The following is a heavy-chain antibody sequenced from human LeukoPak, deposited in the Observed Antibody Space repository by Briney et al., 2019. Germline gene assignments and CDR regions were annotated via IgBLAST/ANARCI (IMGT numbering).Heavy chain of an antibody. CDR3: ARDTPYSGSYYGAFDI. CDR1: GFTFSSYG. V-gene: IGHV3-30*03. CDR2: ISYDGSNK. D-gene: IGHD1-26*01. J-gene: IGHJ3*02. Sequence: GGSLRLSCAASGFTFSSYGMHWVRQAPGKGLEWVAVISYDGSNKYYADSVKGRFTISRDNSKNTLYLQMNSLRAEDTAVYYCARDTPYSGSYYGAFDIWGQGTMVTVSS.